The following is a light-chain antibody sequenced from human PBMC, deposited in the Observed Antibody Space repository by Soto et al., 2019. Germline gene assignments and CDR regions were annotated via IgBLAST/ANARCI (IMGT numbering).Light chain of an antibody. CDR3: QQLHSYPIT. Sequence: DIQMTQSPSTLSASVGDRVTITCRASQSISSWLAWYQQKPGKAPNLLIYGASTLQSGVPSRFSGSESGAVFTLTISSLQPEDFATYYCQQLHSYPITFGQGTRLEIK. V-gene: IGKV1-5*01. CDR1: QSISSW. CDR2: GAS. J-gene: IGKJ5*01.